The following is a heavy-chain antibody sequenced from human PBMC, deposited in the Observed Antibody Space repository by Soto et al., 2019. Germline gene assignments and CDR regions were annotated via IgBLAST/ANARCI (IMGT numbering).Heavy chain of an antibody. V-gene: IGHV3-23*01. CDR2: ISGGGTTT. CDR3: AKGIAPAGNSHHHGMDA. CDR1: GFTFSSYV. Sequence: GGSLRLSCAASGFTFSSYVMSWVRQAPGKGLEWVSAISGGGTTTYDADSVKGLFTISRDNSKNTLYLQMNSLRAEDTAVYYCAKGIAPAGNSHHHGMDAWGQGTTVTVSS. D-gene: IGHD6-13*01. J-gene: IGHJ6*02.